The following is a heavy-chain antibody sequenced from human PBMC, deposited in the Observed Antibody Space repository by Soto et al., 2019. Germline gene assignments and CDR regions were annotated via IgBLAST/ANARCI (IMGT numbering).Heavy chain of an antibody. CDR2: ISTYNGDT. Sequence: AAVKVSCKASGYTFTTSGISWVRQAPGQGLEWMGWISTYNGDTNSAQKFQGRVTMTADTSTGTVYMELMNLNSDDTAVYYCARQGSWPYYYYGLDVWGQGTTVTVSS. CDR3: ARQGSWPYYYYGLDV. D-gene: IGHD1-26*01. J-gene: IGHJ6*02. V-gene: IGHV1-18*01. CDR1: GYTFTTSG.